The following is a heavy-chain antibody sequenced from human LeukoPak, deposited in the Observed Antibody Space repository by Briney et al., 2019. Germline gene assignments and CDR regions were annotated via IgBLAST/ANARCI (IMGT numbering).Heavy chain of an antibody. Sequence: GGSLRLSCAASGFTFSSYSMNWVRQAPGKGLEWVSYITSSSSTIYYADSVKGRFTISGDNAKNSLYLQMNSLRDEDTAVYYCARVTTGKGGNADYWGQGTLVTVSS. CDR3: ARVTTGKGGNADY. D-gene: IGHD4-23*01. CDR1: GFTFSSYS. V-gene: IGHV3-48*02. J-gene: IGHJ4*02. CDR2: ITSSSSTI.